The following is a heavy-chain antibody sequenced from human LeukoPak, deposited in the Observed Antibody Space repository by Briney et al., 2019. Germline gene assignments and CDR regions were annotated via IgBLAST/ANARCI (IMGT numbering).Heavy chain of an antibody. J-gene: IGHJ6*02. CDR2: IYYSGST. D-gene: IGHD7-27*01. V-gene: IGHV4-59*01. Sequence: SETLSLTCAVYGGSFSGYYWSWIRQPPGKGLEWIGYIYYSGSTNYNPSLKSRVTISVDTSKNQFSLKLSSVTAADTAVYYCARDGGELGAYYYGMDVWGQGTTVTVSS. CDR1: GGSFSGYY. CDR3: ARDGGELGAYYYGMDV.